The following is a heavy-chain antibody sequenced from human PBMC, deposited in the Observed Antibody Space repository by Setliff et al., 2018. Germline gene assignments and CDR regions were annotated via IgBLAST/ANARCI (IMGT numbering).Heavy chain of an antibody. V-gene: IGHV4-39*07. CDR3: ARGHGTDYNFWSGYYDY. J-gene: IGHJ4*02. D-gene: IGHD3-3*01. CDR1: GGSISSSSYY. CDR2: IYYSGST. Sequence: SETLSLTCTVSGGSISSSSYYWGWIRQPPGKGLEWIGSIYYSGSTYYNPSLKSRVTISVDTSKNQFSLKLSSVTAADTAVYYCARGHGTDYNFWSGYYDYWGQGTQVTSPQ.